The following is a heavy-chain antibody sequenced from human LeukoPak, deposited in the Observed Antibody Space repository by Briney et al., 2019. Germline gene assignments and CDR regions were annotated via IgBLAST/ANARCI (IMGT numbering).Heavy chain of an antibody. D-gene: IGHD2-15*01. V-gene: IGHV1-69*04. J-gene: IGHJ3*02. CDR3: ATSVAATYLDALNM. CDR2: IIPILGIA. CDR1: GGTFSSYA. Sequence: SMKVSCKASGGTFSSYAISWVRQAPGQGLEWMGRIIPILGIANYAQKFQGRVTITADKSTSTAYMELSSLRSEDTAVYYCATSVAATYLDALNMWGQGTMVTVSS.